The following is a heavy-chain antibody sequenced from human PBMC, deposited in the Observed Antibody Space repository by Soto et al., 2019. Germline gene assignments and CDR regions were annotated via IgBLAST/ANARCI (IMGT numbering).Heavy chain of an antibody. Sequence: EVQVLESGGGLVQLGGSLRLSCAASGFTYSSYAMGWVRQAPGKGLEWVSAIGGGGITTYYADSVKGRFTMSRDNSKNTVFLPMNSLSAEDTAFYYCAKGSGGYRPYYFDSWGQGPLVTVSA. CDR2: IGGGGITT. J-gene: IGHJ4*02. D-gene: IGHD5-18*01. V-gene: IGHV3-23*01. CDR3: AKGSGGYRPYYFDS. CDR1: GFTYSSYA.